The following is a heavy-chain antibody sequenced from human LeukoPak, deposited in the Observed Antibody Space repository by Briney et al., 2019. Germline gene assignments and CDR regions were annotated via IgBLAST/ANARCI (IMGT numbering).Heavy chain of an antibody. Sequence: QAGGSLRLSCAASGFTFSSYTMHWVRQAPGKGLEWVAIISYDGNNKYYADSVKGRFTISRDNSKNTLYLQMNSLRAEDTAEYYCAKAGAYGDYVDYWGQGTLVTVSS. D-gene: IGHD4-17*01. J-gene: IGHJ4*02. CDR2: ISYDGNNK. V-gene: IGHV3-30*04. CDR1: GFTFSSYT. CDR3: AKAGAYGDYVDY.